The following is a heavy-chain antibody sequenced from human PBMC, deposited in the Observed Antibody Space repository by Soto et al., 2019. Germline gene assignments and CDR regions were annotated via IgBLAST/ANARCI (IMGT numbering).Heavy chain of an antibody. V-gene: IGHV4-34*01. CDR2: INHRGST. D-gene: IGHD2-2*01. CDR1: GVSFSGYY. CDR3: ARGSQVTPAGLFRRAGDGSLDF. Sequence: SETLSLTCAAYGVSFSGYYWTWIRQPPGKGLEWIGEINHRGSTKYKPSLKSRLTILGDISKIQFSLKLSSVTAADTAVYYCARGSQVTPAGLFRRAGDGSLDFWGQGTTVTVSS. J-gene: IGHJ6*02.